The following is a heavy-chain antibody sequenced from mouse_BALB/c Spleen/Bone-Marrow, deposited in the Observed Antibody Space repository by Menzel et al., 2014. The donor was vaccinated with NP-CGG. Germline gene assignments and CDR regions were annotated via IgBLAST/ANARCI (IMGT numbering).Heavy chain of an antibody. D-gene: IGHD1-1*01. CDR3: ARGSSYFDY. Sequence: EVQVVESEGGLVKPGGSLKLSCAASGFTLSDYYMYWVRQTPEKRLEWVATISDGGSYTYYPDSVKGRFTISRDNAKNNLYLQMSSLKSEDTAMYYCARGSSYFDYWGQGTTLTVSS. V-gene: IGHV5-4*02. J-gene: IGHJ2*01. CDR2: ISDGGSYT. CDR1: GFTLSDYY.